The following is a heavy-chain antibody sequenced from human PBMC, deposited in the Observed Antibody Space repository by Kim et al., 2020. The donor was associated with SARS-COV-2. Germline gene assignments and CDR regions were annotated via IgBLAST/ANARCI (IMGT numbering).Heavy chain of an antibody. CDR3: ARVFSTYYYDSSGYWGGPRLGEAYMDV. V-gene: IGHV4-34*01. Sequence: SETLSLTCAVYGGSFSGYYWSWIRQPPGKGLEWIGEINHSGSTNYNPSLKSRVTISVDTSKNQFSLKLSSVTAADTAVYYCARVFSTYYYDSSGYWGGPRLGEAYMDVWGKGTTVTVSS. CDR1: GGSFSGYY. D-gene: IGHD3-22*01. J-gene: IGHJ6*03. CDR2: INHSGST.